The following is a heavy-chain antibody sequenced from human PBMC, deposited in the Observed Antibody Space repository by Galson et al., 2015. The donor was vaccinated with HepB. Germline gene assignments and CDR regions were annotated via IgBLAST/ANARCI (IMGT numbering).Heavy chain of an antibody. J-gene: IGHJ5*02. CDR1: GYTFTSYD. CDR3: ARGRYVYYDFWSGYSGYNWFDP. D-gene: IGHD3-3*01. V-gene: IGHV1-8*01. Sequence: SVKVSCKASGYTFTSYDINWVRQATGQGLEWMGWMNPNSGNTGYAQKFQGRVTMTRNTSISTAYMELSSLRSEDTAVYYCARGRYVYYDFWSGYSGYNWFDPWGQGTLVTVSS. CDR2: MNPNSGNT.